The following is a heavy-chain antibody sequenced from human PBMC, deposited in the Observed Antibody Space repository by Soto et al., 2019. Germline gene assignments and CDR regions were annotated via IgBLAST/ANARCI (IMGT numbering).Heavy chain of an antibody. Sequence: KTSETLSLTCTVSGGSISSSSYYWGWIRQPPGKGLEWIGSIYYSGSTYYNPSLKSRVTISVDTSKNQFSLKLSSVTAADTAVYYCARQGGSGSYYNSFWGQGTLVTVSS. V-gene: IGHV4-39*01. CDR3: ARQGGSGSYYNSF. D-gene: IGHD3-10*01. J-gene: IGHJ4*02. CDR1: GGSISSSSYY. CDR2: IYYSGST.